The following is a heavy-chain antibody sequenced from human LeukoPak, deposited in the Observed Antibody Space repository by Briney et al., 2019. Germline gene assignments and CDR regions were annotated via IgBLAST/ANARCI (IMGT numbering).Heavy chain of an antibody. CDR1: GYTFTSYY. J-gene: IGHJ4*02. Sequence: ASVKVSCKASGYTFTSYYMHWVRQAPGQGLEWMGIINPSGGSTSYAQKFRGRVTMTRDMSTSTVYMELSSLRSEDTAVYYCARAPENDYDFWSGYYDYWGQGTLVTVSS. D-gene: IGHD3-3*01. CDR2: INPSGGST. V-gene: IGHV1-46*01. CDR3: ARAPENDYDFWSGYYDY.